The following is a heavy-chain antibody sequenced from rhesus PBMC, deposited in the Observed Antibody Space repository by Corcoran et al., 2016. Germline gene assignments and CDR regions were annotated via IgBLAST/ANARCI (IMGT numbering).Heavy chain of an antibody. CDR2: MDPEDGET. J-gene: IGHJ2*01. CDR1: GYTFTDYY. Sequence: EVQLVPSGAEVKKPGASVKISCKASGYTFTDYYLHWVRQAPGKGLEWVKRMDPEDGETLHTKNIQDRVTRPADTSTDTAYMDLSSLTSEDTAVYYCATLTYDNGYFDLWGPGTPITISS. D-gene: IGHD3-40*01. CDR3: ATLTYDNGYFDL. V-gene: IGHV1-111*02.